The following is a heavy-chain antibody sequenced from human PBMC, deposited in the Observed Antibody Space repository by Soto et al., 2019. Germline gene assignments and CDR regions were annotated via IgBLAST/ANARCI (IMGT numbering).Heavy chain of an antibody. CDR1: GFTFSSYA. Sequence: EVQLLESGGGLVQPGGSLRLSCAASGFTFSSYAMSWVRQAPGKGLEWVSAISGSGGSTYYADCVKGRFTISRDNSKNTLYLQIHSLRAEDTAVYYCAKNDYIWGSDMGNNDAFDIWGQGTMVTVSS. D-gene: IGHD3-16*01. CDR2: ISGSGGST. V-gene: IGHV3-23*01. J-gene: IGHJ3*02. CDR3: AKNDYIWGSDMGNNDAFDI.